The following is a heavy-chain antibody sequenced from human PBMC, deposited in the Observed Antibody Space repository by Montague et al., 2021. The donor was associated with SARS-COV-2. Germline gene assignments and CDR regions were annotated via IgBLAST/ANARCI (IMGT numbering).Heavy chain of an antibody. CDR1: GDSINNYY. D-gene: IGHD5-12*01. J-gene: IGHJ4*02. V-gene: IGHV4-59*01. CDR3: ARGSGYSGYALAY. Sequence: SETLSLTCTVSGDSINNYYWSWIRQSPGKGLEYIGYIYYSGGANYYPSRGTNSNPSFESRVAISLDTSKNQFSLNLSSVTTADTAVYYCARGSGYSGYALAYWGQGTLVTVSS. CDR2: IYYSGGA.